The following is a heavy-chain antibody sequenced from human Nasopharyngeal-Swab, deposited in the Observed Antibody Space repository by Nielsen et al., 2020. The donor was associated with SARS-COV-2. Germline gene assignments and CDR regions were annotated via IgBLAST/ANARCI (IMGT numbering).Heavy chain of an antibody. J-gene: IGHJ4*02. D-gene: IGHD6-19*01. V-gene: IGHV3-7*01. CDR1: GFTFSRYI. CDR3: ARDGYSLGWQEYYFNY. Sequence: GGSLRLSCAASGFTFSRYIMNCVRHAPWPLLEWVANVNQGESVKFYVDSVKGRFTISRDNTKNSVYLQISSLRAEDTAVYYCARDGYSLGWQEYYFNYWGQGTLVTVSS. CDR2: VNQGESVK.